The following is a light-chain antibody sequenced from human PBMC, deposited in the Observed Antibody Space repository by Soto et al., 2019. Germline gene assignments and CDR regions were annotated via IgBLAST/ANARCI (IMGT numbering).Light chain of an antibody. CDR1: QSVSSSY. CDR2: GAS. V-gene: IGKV3-20*01. Sequence: EIVLTQSPGTLSLSPGERATLSCRASQSVSSSYLAWYQQKPGQAPRLLIYGASSRATGIPDRFSGSGSGTDFTLTISRLEPEDFAVDYCQQYGSWRTFGQGTKVEIK. J-gene: IGKJ1*01. CDR3: QQYGSWRT.